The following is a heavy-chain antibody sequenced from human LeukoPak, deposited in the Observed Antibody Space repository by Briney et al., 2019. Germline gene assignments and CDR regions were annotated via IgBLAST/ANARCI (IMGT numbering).Heavy chain of an antibody. V-gene: IGHV3-21*01. CDR2: ISSSSTHL. Sequence: GGSLRLSCAASGFTFDDYGMSWVRQAPGKGLEWVSSISSSSTHLYHADSVKGRFAISRDNAKNSLYLQMNSLRAEDTAVYYCARDGEYSTLGAFDIWGQGTMVTVSS. D-gene: IGHD6-13*01. CDR1: GFTFDDYG. CDR3: ARDGEYSTLGAFDI. J-gene: IGHJ3*02.